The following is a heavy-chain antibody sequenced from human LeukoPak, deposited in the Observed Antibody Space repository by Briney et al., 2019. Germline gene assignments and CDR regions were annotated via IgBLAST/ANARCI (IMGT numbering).Heavy chain of an antibody. CDR3: ARDRRTARAAGSWFDP. CDR2: ISAYNVNT. V-gene: IGHV1-18*01. D-gene: IGHD2-15*01. Sequence: ASVKVSCKASGYTFTSYGISWVRQAPGQGLEWMGWISAYNVNTNYAQKLQGRVTMTTDTSTSTAYMELRSLRSDDTAVYYCARDRRTARAAGSWFDPWGQGTLVTVSS. CDR1: GYTFTSYG. J-gene: IGHJ5*02.